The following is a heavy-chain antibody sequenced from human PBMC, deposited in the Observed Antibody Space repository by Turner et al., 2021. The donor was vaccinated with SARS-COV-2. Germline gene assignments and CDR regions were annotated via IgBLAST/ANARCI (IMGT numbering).Heavy chain of an antibody. CDR2: IKEDVREK. CDR1: GFTFSSHW. CDR3: VNSITNDY. J-gene: IGHJ4*02. Sequence: ELQLVWSGGGLVQPGGSLTLSCPASGFTFSSHWMSWVCEASVKGLDWLVNIKEDVREKYYVYSVKGRFTISIDNAKNTLYLQMNSLRSEDTAVYYCVNSITNDYWGRGTLVIVSS. V-gene: IGHV3-7*01.